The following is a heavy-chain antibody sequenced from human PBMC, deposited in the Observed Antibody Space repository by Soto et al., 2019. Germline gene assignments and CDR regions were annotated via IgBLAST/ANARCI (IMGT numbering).Heavy chain of an antibody. J-gene: IGHJ6*03. Sequence: SETLSLTCTVSGGSISSGGYYWSWIRQDPGKGLEWIGYIYYSGSTYYNPSLKSRVTISVDTSMNQFSLKLSSVTAAVTAGYYCARDRWSCGRCDSGGAQWDVWGKGTTGTVSS. V-gene: IGHV4-31*03. CDR1: GGSISSGGYY. CDR3: ARDRWSCGRCDSGGAQWDV. D-gene: IGHD2-15*01. CDR2: IYYSGST.